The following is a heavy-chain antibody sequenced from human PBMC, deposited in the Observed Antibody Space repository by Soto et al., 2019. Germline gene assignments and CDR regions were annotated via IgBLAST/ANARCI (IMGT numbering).Heavy chain of an antibody. Sequence: GASVKASCKASGGTFSSYTISWVRQAPGQRLEWMGRIIPILGTANYAQKFQGRVTITADESTSTAYMELSSLRSEDTAVYYCAREEPYYDILTGYSSRVGSKYGMDVWGQGTTVTVSS. CDR1: GGTFSSYT. V-gene: IGHV1-69*08. CDR2: IIPILGTA. J-gene: IGHJ6*02. CDR3: AREEPYYDILTGYSSRVGSKYGMDV. D-gene: IGHD3-9*01.